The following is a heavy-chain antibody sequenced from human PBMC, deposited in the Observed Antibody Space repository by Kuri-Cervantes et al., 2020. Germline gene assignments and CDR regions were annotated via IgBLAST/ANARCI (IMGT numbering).Heavy chain of an antibody. Sequence: SETLSLTCSLSGGSVNSGSYYWSWIRQPPGKGLEWIGYIYYSGSTNYNPSLKSRVTISVDTSKNQFSLKLSSVTAADTAVYYCARSYSSGWYVLWGQGTLVTVSS. D-gene: IGHD6-19*01. CDR1: GGSVNSGSYY. CDR2: IYYSGST. J-gene: IGHJ4*02. V-gene: IGHV4-61*01. CDR3: ARSYSSGWYVL.